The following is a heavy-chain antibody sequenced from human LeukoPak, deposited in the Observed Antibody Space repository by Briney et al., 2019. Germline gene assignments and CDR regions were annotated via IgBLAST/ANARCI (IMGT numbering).Heavy chain of an antibody. CDR1: GFTFSFSG. J-gene: IGHJ4*02. D-gene: IGHD6-13*01. CDR3: AKDRSTTWSFDY. Sequence: GRSLRLFCAASGFTFSFSGMYWVRQAPGKGLEWVAFISDDGSRKYYADSVKGRFTTSRDNSKNTLFLQMNSLRTEDTAVYYCAKDRSTTWSFDYWGQGTLVTVSS. CDR2: ISDDGSRK. V-gene: IGHV3-30*18.